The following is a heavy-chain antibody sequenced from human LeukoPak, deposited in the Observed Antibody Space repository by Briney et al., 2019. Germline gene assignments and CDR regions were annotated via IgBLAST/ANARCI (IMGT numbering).Heavy chain of an antibody. CDR1: GGSISGYY. D-gene: IGHD4-17*01. V-gene: IGHV4-59*08. Sequence: PSETLSLTCTVSGGSISGYYWSWFRQPPGMGLEWIGYIYYTGSPNYNPSLKSRVTISVDTSNNQFSLRLSSVTAADTAVSYCARHANDGDYPLDYWGQGTLVTVSS. CDR2: IYYTGSP. J-gene: IGHJ4*02. CDR3: ARHANDGDYPLDY.